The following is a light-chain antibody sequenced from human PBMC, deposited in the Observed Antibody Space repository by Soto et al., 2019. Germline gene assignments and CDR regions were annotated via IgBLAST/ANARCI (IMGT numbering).Light chain of an antibody. CDR2: IAS. CDR3: QQVIRYLYT. CDR1: QGITTY. Sequence: DIQLTQSPSVLSASVGDRFTISCRASQGITTYLAWYQQKPGSAPNLLIYIASTLQSGVPSRISGRGSGTEFTLTISSLQPEDFGTYYCQQVIRYLYTFGQGTKVDIK. V-gene: IGKV1-9*01. J-gene: IGKJ2*01.